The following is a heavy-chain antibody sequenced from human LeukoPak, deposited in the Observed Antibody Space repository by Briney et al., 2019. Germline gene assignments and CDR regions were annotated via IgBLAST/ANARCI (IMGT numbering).Heavy chain of an antibody. V-gene: IGHV3-21*01. D-gene: IGHD2-15*01. CDR1: GFTFSSYS. Sequence: GGSLRLSCAASGFTFSSYSMNWVRQAPGKGLEWVSSISSSSSYIYYADSVKGRFTISRDNAKNSLYLQMNSLRAEDTAVYYCARVPARIRGDRKFDYWGQGTLVTVSS. CDR2: ISSSSSYI. CDR3: ARVPARIRGDRKFDY. J-gene: IGHJ4*02.